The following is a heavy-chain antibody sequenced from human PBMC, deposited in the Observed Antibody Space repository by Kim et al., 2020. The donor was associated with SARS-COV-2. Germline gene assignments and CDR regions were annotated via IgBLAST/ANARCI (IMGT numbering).Heavy chain of an antibody. V-gene: IGHV1-3*01. D-gene: IGHD6-6*01. CDR2: INAGNGNT. CDR1: GYTFTKYP. J-gene: IGHJ6*02. Sequence: ASLKVSCKASGYTFTKYPIHWVRQAPGQRLEWMGFINAGNGNTQYSQRFQGRVTITRDTSANTAYLELSSLRSEDTAMYYCARRIGLGQPVTDSPYGMDVWGQGTTVTVSS. CDR3: ARRIGLGQPVTDSPYGMDV.